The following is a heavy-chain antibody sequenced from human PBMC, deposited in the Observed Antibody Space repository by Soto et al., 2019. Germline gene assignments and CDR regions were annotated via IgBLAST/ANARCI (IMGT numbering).Heavy chain of an antibody. Sequence: EVQLVESGGGLVQPGGSLRLSCAASGFTFSNYAMHWVRQGTGKGLEWVSGISAAGDPDYADSVEGRFTISRENAQNSFFLQMNSLRVGDTAVYYCARTDRDFYGLDVWGQGTTVIVSS. CDR3: ARTDRDFYGLDV. J-gene: IGHJ6*02. CDR2: ISAAGDP. CDR1: GFTFSNYA. V-gene: IGHV3-13*05.